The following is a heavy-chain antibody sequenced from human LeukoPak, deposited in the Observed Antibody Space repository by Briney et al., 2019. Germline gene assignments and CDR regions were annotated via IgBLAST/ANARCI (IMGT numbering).Heavy chain of an antibody. J-gene: IGHJ4*02. CDR3: ARVLLRGYFDY. V-gene: IGHV4-61*02. CDR2: ISSSGST. D-gene: IGHD2-15*01. Sequence: PSETLSLTCTVSGDSISSGDYYWSWIRQPAGKGLEWIGRISSSGSTNYNPSLKSRVTISVDTSKNQFSLKLSSVTAADTAVYYCARVLLRGYFDYWGQGTLVTVSS. CDR1: GDSISSGDYY.